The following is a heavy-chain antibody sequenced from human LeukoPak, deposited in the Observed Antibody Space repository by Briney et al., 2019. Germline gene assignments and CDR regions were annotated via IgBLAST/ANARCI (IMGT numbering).Heavy chain of an antibody. CDR2: IRSKAYGGTT. Sequence: PGGSLRLSCTASGFTFGDYVMNWVRQAPGKGLEWVGLIRSKAYGGTTEYAASVKGRFIISRDDSKSIAYPQMNSLKTEDTAVYYCSGDYYESKSYYDYWGQGTLVTVSS. D-gene: IGHD3-22*01. V-gene: IGHV3-49*04. CDR3: SGDYYESKSYYDY. J-gene: IGHJ4*02. CDR1: GFTFGDYV.